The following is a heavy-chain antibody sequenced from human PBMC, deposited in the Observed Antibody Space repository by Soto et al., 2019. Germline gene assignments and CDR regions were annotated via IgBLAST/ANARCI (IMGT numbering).Heavy chain of an antibody. CDR3: ARLGEFGLLIDY. J-gene: IGHJ4*02. D-gene: IGHD3-10*01. V-gene: IGHV4-39*02. Sequence: QLQLQESGPGLVKPSETLSLTCTVSGDSMSRSSYYWGWIRQPPGKGLEWIGSIYHSGNTYYNPSLRSRATMSVDTSKNHLSLKMNSVTAADTDVYYCARLGEFGLLIDYWGQGTLVTVSS. CDR2: IYHSGNT. CDR1: GDSMSRSSYY.